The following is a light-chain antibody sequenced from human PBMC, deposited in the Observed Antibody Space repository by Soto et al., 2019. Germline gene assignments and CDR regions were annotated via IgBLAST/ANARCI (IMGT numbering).Light chain of an antibody. CDR1: HSVSGG. CDR2: RAS. V-gene: IGKV3-15*01. J-gene: IGKJ2*01. Sequence: EIVMTQSPATLSVSPGERATLSCRASHSVSGGLAWYQQKPGQAPRLLIYRASIRVTGIPARFSGSGSGTEFTLTISSLQSEDFAVYYCQQNNNWPYTFGQGTKLENK. CDR3: QQNNNWPYT.